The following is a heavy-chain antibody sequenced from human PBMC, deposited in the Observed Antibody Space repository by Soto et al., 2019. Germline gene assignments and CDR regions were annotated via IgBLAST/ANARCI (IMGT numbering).Heavy chain of an antibody. V-gene: IGHV1-18*01. CDR2: ISAYNGNT. D-gene: IGHD3-3*01. CDR1: GYTFTSYG. J-gene: IGHJ4*02. CDR3: ARDTRNITIFGVVIAYFDY. Sequence: QVQLVQSGAEVKKPGASVKVSCKASGYTFTSYGISWVRQAPGQGLEWMGWISAYNGNTNYAQKLQGRVTMTTDTSTSTAYMELRSLRSDDTALYYCARDTRNITIFGVVIAYFDYWGQGTLVTVSS.